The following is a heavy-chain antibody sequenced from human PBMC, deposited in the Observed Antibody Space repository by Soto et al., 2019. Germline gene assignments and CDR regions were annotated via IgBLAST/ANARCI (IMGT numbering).Heavy chain of an antibody. V-gene: IGHV3-23*01. CDR3: AKGPRQWLATVDN. J-gene: IGHJ4*02. D-gene: IGHD6-19*01. CDR1: GFTFSSYA. CDR2: VSGGGGTT. Sequence: GGSLRLSCAASGFTFSSYAMSWVRQAPGKGLEWVSAVSGGGGTTYYADSVKGRFTISRDNSKNSLHLQMTSLRAEDTAVYYCAKGPRQWLATVDNWGQGTLVTVSS.